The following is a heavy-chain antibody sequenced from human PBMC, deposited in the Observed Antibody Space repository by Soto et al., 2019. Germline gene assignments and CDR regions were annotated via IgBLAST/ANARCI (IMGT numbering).Heavy chain of an antibody. CDR3: ARANYDSSGYSPY. D-gene: IGHD3-22*01. Sequence: QPGGSLRLSCAASGFTVSSNYMSWVRQAPGKGLEWVSVIYSGGSTYYADSVKGRFTISRDNSKNTLYLQMNSLRAEDTAVYYCARANYDSSGYSPYRGQGTLVTVSS. V-gene: IGHV3-53*01. CDR1: GFTVSSNY. J-gene: IGHJ4*02. CDR2: IYSGGST.